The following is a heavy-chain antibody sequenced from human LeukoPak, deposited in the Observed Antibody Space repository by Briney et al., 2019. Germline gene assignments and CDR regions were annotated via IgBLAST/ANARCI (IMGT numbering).Heavy chain of an antibody. V-gene: IGHV1-69-2*01. CDR2: VGPEDAKA. CDR1: GYTFSDYY. J-gene: IGHJ3*01. Sequence: ASVKVSCKSSGYTFSDYYIHWVRQAPGGGLQWLGRVGPEDAKAVYSENLQGRVTITADSFSDSTYMFLSSLTSEDTAFYYCATSGRSSLAFDVWGQGTVVTVSS. D-gene: IGHD3-10*01. CDR3: ATSGRSSLAFDV.